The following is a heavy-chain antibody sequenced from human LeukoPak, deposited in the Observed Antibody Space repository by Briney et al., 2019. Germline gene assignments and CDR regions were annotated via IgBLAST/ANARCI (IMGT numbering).Heavy chain of an antibody. CDR2: ISANNGNT. Sequence: ASVKVSCKASGYTFSSHGITWVRQAPGQGLEWMGWISANNGNTNYAQKLQGRVTVTTDTSTSIACMELRSLRSDDTAVYYCAREGTAGRYYFDYWGQGTLVTVSS. CDR3: AREGTAGRYYFDY. V-gene: IGHV1-18*01. J-gene: IGHJ4*02. CDR1: GYTFSSHG. D-gene: IGHD3-10*01.